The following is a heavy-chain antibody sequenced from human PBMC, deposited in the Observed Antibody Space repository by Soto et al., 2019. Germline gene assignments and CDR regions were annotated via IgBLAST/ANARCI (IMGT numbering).Heavy chain of an antibody. J-gene: IGHJ4*02. CDR2: ISPHNGDT. Sequence: ASVKVSCKASGYTFANTGISWVRQAPGQGLEWMGWISPHNGDTNFAQKLQGRVTMTADTSTSTAYMELRSLRSDDTAVYYCARSIAARHFDYWCQGTLVTVSS. D-gene: IGHD6-6*01. V-gene: IGHV1-18*01. CDR1: GYTFANTG. CDR3: ARSIAARHFDY.